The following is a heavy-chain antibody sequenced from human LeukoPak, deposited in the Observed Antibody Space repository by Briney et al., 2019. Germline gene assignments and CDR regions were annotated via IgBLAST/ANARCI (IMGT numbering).Heavy chain of an antibody. V-gene: IGHV4-34*01. J-gene: IGHJ4*02. Sequence: PSETLSLTCTVSGGSISSYYWSWIRQPAGKGLEWIGEINHSGSTNYNPSLKSRVTISVDTSKNQFSLKLSSVTAADTAVYYCARGLGDTAMVGYWGQGTLVTVSS. CDR1: GGSISSYY. CDR3: ARGLGDTAMVGY. CDR2: INHSGST. D-gene: IGHD5-18*01.